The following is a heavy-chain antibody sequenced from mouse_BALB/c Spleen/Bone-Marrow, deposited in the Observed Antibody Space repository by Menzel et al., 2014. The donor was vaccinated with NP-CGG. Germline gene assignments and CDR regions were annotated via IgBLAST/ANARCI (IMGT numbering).Heavy chain of an antibody. Sequence: QVQLQQPGAELVKPGAPVKLSGKASGYTFTSYWMNWVKQRPGRGLEWIGRIDPSDSETHYNQKFKDKATLTVDKSSSTAYIQVSSLTSEDSAVYPCARALGDGYDYAMDYWGQGTSVTVSS. J-gene: IGHJ4*01. V-gene: IGHV1-69*02. CDR2: IDPSDSET. CDR3: ARALGDGYDYAMDY. CDR1: GYTFTSYW. D-gene: IGHD2-2*01.